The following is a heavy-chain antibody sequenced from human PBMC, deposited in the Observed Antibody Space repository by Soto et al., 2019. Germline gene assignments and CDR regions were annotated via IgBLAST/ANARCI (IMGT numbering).Heavy chain of an antibody. D-gene: IGHD4-17*01. J-gene: IGHJ3*02. V-gene: IGHV4-34*01. Sequence: SETLSLTCAVYGGSFSGYYWSWIRQPPGKGLEWIGEINHSGSTNYNPSLKSRVTISVDTSKNQFSLKLSSVTAADTAVYYCARAVDFGDYVFLDAFDIWGQGTMVTVSS. CDR3: ARAVDFGDYVFLDAFDI. CDR2: INHSGST. CDR1: GGSFSGYY.